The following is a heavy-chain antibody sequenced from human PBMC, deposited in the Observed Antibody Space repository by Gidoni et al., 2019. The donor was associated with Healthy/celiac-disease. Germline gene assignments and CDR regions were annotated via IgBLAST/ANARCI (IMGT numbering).Heavy chain of an antibody. CDR3: ARSKDYYDSSGLFDY. V-gene: IGHV4-39*01. J-gene: IGHJ4*02. CDR2: IYYSGST. D-gene: IGHD3-22*01. CDR1: GGSISSSSYY. Sequence: QLQLQESGPGLVKPSETLSLPCTVSGGSISSSSYYWGWIRQPPGKGLEWIGSIYYSGSTYYNPSLKSRVTISVDTSKNQFSLKLSSVTAADTAVYYCARSKDYYDSSGLFDYWGQGTLVTVSS.